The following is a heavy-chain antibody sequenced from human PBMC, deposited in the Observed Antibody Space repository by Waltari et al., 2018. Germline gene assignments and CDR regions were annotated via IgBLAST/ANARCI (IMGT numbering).Heavy chain of an antibody. Sequence: EVQLLESGGGLVQPGGSLRLSCAASGFTFSSYAMRWVRQAPGKGLEWVSVIYSGGSTYYADSVKGRFTISRDNSKNTLYLQMNSLRAEDTAVYYCAKDSGYSSGWYPDWGQGTLVTVSS. J-gene: IGHJ4*02. CDR3: AKDSGYSSGWYPD. CDR2: IYSGGST. CDR1: GFTFSSYA. D-gene: IGHD6-19*01. V-gene: IGHV3-23*03.